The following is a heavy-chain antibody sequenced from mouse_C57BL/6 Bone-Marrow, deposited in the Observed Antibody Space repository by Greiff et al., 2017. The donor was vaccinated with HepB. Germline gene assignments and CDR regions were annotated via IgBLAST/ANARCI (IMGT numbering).Heavy chain of an antibody. CDR3: ARGAYYYGSSPFAY. J-gene: IGHJ3*01. D-gene: IGHD1-1*01. Sequence: QVQLQQPGAELVKPGASVKLSCKASGYTFTSYWMHWVKQRPGQGLEWIGMIHPNSGSTNYNEKFKSKATLTVDKSSRTAYMQLSSLTSEDSAVYYCARGAYYYGSSPFAYWGQGTLVTVSA. V-gene: IGHV1-64*01. CDR2: IHPNSGST. CDR1: GYTFTSYW.